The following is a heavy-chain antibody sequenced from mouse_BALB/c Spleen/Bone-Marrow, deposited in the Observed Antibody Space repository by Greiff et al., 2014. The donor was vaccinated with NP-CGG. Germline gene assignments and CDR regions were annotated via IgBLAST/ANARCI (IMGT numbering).Heavy chain of an antibody. Sequence: VKLMESGAELVKPGASVKLSCKASGYTFTSYWMHWVKQRPGQGLEWIGEINPSNGRTNYNEKFKSKATLTVDKSSSTACMQLSSLTSEDSAVYYCARSDGYYPYYYAMDYWGQGTSVTVSS. CDR1: GYTFTSYW. V-gene: IGHV1S81*02. J-gene: IGHJ4*01. CDR2: INPSNGRT. CDR3: ARSDGYYPYYYAMDY. D-gene: IGHD2-3*01.